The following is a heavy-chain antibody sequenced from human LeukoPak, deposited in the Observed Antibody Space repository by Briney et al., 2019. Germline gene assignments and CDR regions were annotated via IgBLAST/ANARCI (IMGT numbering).Heavy chain of an antibody. J-gene: IGHJ5*02. Sequence: SETLSLTCTVSGGSISSSSYFWGWIRQPPGKGLEGIGSIYYSGSTYYNPSLKSRVTISVDMSKNQFSMKRSSGTAADTAVYYCASALWFGELELDPWGQGTLVTVSS. V-gene: IGHV4-39*01. CDR2: IYYSGST. CDR1: GGSISSSSYF. CDR3: ASALWFGELELDP. D-gene: IGHD3-10*01.